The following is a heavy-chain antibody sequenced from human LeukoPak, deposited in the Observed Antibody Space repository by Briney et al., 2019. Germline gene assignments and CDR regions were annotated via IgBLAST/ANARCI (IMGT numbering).Heavy chain of an antibody. CDR1: GYTFTSYD. CDR3: ARGSCSGGSCYFDY. D-gene: IGHD2-15*01. J-gene: IGHJ4*02. CDR2: MNPNSGNT. Sequence: AASVKVSCKASGYTFTSYDINWVRQATGQGLEWMGWMNPNSGNTGYAQKFQGRVTMTRNTSISTAYMELSSLRSEDTAVYYCARGSCSGGSCYFDYWGQGNLATVSS. V-gene: IGHV1-8*01.